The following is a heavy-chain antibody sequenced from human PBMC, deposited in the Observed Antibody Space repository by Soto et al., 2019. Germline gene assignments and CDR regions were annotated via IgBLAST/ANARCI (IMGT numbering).Heavy chain of an antibody. Sequence: GASVKVSCKASGGTFSSYAISWVRQAPGQGLEWMGGIIPIFGTANYAQKFQGRVTITADESTSTAYMELSSLRSEDTAVYYCARVDGYNYGNWFDPWGQGTLVTVPQ. CDR2: IIPIFGTA. D-gene: IGHD5-12*01. CDR3: ARVDGYNYGNWFDP. V-gene: IGHV1-69*13. J-gene: IGHJ5*02. CDR1: GGTFSSYA.